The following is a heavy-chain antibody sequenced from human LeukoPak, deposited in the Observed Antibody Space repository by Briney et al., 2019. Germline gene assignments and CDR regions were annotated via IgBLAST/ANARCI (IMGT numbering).Heavy chain of an antibody. Sequence: GGSLRLSCAASGFTVTSNHMSWVRQAPGKGLEWVSIIYTGGTTHYADSLKDRFTISRDDSINTLYLQMNSLRAEDTAVYYCARDSSSYYFDYWGQGTLVTVSS. CDR1: GFTVTSNH. D-gene: IGHD6-6*01. V-gene: IGHV3-66*01. CDR2: IYTGGTT. CDR3: ARDSSSYYFDY. J-gene: IGHJ4*02.